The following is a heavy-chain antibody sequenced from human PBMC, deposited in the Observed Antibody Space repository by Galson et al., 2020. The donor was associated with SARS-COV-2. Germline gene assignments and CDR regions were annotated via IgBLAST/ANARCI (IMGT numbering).Heavy chain of an antibody. CDR3: ARPSSTGFYSIWYFNV. D-gene: IGHD3-22*01. CDR2: IYDSGTT. Sequence: SETLSLTCAVSGDSFNVGYYWGWIRQPPGKGLEWIRSIYDSGTTYYNPSLKSRVTISIDTSQNKFSLKLSSVTAADTAVYYCARPSSTGFYSIWYFNVWGRGTLVTVSS. V-gene: IGHV4-38-2*01. CDR1: GDSFNVGYY. J-gene: IGHJ2*01.